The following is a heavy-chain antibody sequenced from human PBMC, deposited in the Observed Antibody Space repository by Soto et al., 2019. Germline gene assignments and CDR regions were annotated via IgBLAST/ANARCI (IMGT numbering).Heavy chain of an antibody. V-gene: IGHV3-15*01. CDR1: GFTFSNAW. J-gene: IGHJ3*02. CDR3: TTPLTMVRGVIINDAFDI. CDR2: IKSKTDGGTT. Sequence: EVQLVESGGGLVKPGGSLRLSCAASGFTFSNAWMSWVRQAPGKGLEWVGRIKSKTDGGTTDYAAPVKGRFTISRDDSKXTRXLQMNSLKTEDTAVYYCTTPLTMVRGVIINDAFDIWGQGTMVTVSS. D-gene: IGHD3-10*01.